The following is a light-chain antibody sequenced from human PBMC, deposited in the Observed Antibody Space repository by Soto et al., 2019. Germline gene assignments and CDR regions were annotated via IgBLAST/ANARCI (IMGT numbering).Light chain of an antibody. CDR1: QGISNY. J-gene: IGKJ5*01. CDR3: QQGSTTPIT. Sequence: DAQLTQSPSFLSASVGDRVTITCRASQGISNYLAWYQQKPGKAPNLLIYDASTLHSGVPSRFSGGGSGTDFTLTISSLQPEDFATYYCQQGSTTPITFGLGTRLEIK. V-gene: IGKV1-9*01. CDR2: DAS.